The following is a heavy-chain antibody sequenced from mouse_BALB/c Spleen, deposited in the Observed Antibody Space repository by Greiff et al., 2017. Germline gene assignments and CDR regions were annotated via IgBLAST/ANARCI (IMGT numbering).Heavy chain of an antibody. CDR1: GYTFTSYW. CDR2: INPSTGYT. Sequence: VQLQQSGAELAKPGASVKMSCKASGYTFTSYWMHWVKQRPGQGLEWIGYINPSTGYTEYNQKFKDKATLTADKSSSTAYMQLSSLTSEDSAVYYCARRGEGAMDDWGQGTSVTVSS. V-gene: IGHV1-7*01. CDR3: ARRGEGAMDD. J-gene: IGHJ4*01.